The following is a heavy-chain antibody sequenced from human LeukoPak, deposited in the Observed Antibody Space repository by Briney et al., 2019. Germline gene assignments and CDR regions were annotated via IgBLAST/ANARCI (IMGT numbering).Heavy chain of an antibody. V-gene: IGHV1-46*01. CDR1: GYTFPSYF. Sequence: ASVKVSCKASGYTFPSYFMHWVRQAPGQGLEWMGIINPTGGSTTYAQRFQGRVTMTRDTSTSTVYMELSSLRSDDTAVYYCARTAARRFDYWGQGTLVTVSS. D-gene: IGHD6-6*01. CDR2: INPTGGST. CDR3: ARTAARRFDY. J-gene: IGHJ4*02.